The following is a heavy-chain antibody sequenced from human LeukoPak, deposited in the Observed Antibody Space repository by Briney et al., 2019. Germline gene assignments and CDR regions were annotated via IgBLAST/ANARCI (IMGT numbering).Heavy chain of an antibody. V-gene: IGHV4-61*02. CDR1: GVSISSDNSN. Sequence: PSQTLSLTCSVSGVSISSDNSNWSWIRQPAGKGLEWIGRFYAGGSTNYNPSLKSRVTISVDTSKNQFSLKLSSVTAADTAVYYCARDRYSSGWYMGAFDIWGQGTMVTVSS. CDR3: ARDRYSSGWYMGAFDI. D-gene: IGHD6-19*01. CDR2: FYAGGST. J-gene: IGHJ3*02.